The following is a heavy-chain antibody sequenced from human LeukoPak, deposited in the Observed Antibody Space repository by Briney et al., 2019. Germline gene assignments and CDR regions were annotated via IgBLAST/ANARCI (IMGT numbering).Heavy chain of an antibody. Sequence: LSLTCTVSGYSISTSYYWGWIRQAPGNGLEWVSYISSSGSTIYYADSVKGRFTISRDNAKNSLYLQMNSLRVEDTAIYYCAKDAGSFFDHWGQGTLVTVSS. CDR3: AKDAGSFFDH. J-gene: IGHJ4*02. CDR1: GYSISTSYY. D-gene: IGHD3-10*01. V-gene: IGHV3-11*04. CDR2: ISSSGSTI.